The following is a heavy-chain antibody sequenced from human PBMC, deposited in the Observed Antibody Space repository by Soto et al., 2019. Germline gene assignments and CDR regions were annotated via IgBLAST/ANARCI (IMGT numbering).Heavy chain of an antibody. V-gene: IGHV3-30-3*01. CDR2: ISYDGSNK. CDR1: GFTFSSYA. D-gene: IGHD6-6*01. Sequence: GGSLRLSCAASGFTFSSYAMHWVRQAPGKGLEWVAVISYDGSNKYYADSVKGRFTISRDNSKNTLYLQMNSLRAEDTAVYYCARGVSYSSSPNFDYWGQGTLVTVSS. CDR3: ARGVSYSSSPNFDY. J-gene: IGHJ4*02.